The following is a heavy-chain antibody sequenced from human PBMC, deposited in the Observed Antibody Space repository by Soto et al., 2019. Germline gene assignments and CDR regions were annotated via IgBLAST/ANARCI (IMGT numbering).Heavy chain of an antibody. J-gene: IGHJ4*02. V-gene: IGHV3-23*01. Sequence: EVQLLESGGGLAQTGGSLRLSCAASGFIFRTYAMNWVRQAPGKGLEWVSVMVGDGSSSDYADSVRGRFTISRDNSKNTLYLQMNNLRAEDTAVYYCAKDLRPDGRYDLDYWGQGTLFTVSS. CDR2: MVGDGSSS. CDR3: AKDLRPDGRYDLDY. D-gene: IGHD1-26*01. CDR1: GFIFRTYA.